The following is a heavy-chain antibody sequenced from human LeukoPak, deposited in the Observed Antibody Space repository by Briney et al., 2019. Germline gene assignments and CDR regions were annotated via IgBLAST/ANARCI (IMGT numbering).Heavy chain of an antibody. CDR1: GFTFSSYG. CDR2: IWYDGSNK. D-gene: IGHD1-26*01. J-gene: IGHJ4*02. CDR3: AGGRATYLFDY. V-gene: IGHV3-33*08. Sequence: GGSLRLSCAASGFTFSSYGMHWVRQAPGKGLEWVAVIWYDGSNKYYADSVKGRFTISRDNSKNTLYLQMNSLRAEDTAVYYCAGGRATYLFDYWGQGTLVTVSS.